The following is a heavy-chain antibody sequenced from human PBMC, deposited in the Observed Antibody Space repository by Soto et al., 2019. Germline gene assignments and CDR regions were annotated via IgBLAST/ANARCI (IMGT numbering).Heavy chain of an antibody. D-gene: IGHD4-17*01. J-gene: IGHJ4*02. CDR3: ARRITVIYYFDN. V-gene: IGHV4-34*01. Sequence: LSLTCAVYGASLSDYYWSWIRQPPGKGLEWIGEINPSGGTNYNPSLKSRVTISLDASKTQFSLKLSSVTAADTAVYYCARRITVIYYFDNWGQGTPVTVSS. CDR1: GASLSDYY. CDR2: INPSGGT.